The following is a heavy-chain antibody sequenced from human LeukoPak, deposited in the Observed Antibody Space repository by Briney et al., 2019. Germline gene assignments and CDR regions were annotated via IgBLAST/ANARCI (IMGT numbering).Heavy chain of an antibody. CDR2: IWYDGSNK. J-gene: IGHJ3*02. V-gene: IGHV3-33*08. D-gene: IGHD1-1*01. Sequence: PGGSLRLSCAASGFTFSTYGMHWVRQAPGKGLEWVAVIWYDGSNKYYADSVKGRFTISRDNSKNTVYLQMNSVRAEDTAVYYCARDTVAGTTSDAFGIWGQGTMISVST. CDR1: GFTFSTYG. CDR3: ARDTVAGTTSDAFGI.